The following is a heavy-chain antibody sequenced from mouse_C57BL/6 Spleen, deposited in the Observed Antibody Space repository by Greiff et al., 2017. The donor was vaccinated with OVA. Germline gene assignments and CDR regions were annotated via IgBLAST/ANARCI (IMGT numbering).Heavy chain of an antibody. CDR3: ARGFDYDATWFAY. CDR2: IDPNSGGT. J-gene: IGHJ3*01. CDR1: GYTFTSYW. D-gene: IGHD2-4*01. Sequence: VQLQQSGAELVKPGASVKLSCKASGYTFTSYWMHWVKQRPGRGLEWIGRIDPNSGGTKYNEKIKSKATLPVDKPSSTAYMQLSSLTSEDSAVYYCARGFDYDATWFAYWGQGTLVTVSA. V-gene: IGHV1-72*01.